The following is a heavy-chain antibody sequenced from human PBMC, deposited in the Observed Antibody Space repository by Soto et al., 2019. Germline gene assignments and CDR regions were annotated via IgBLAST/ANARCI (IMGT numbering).Heavy chain of an antibody. J-gene: IGHJ4*02. V-gene: IGHV1-8*01. CDR3: VRRQIYCSGGSCYGVNGFDY. Sequence: ASVKVSCKASGYTFTSYDINWVRQATGQGLEWMGWMNPNSGNTGYAQKFQGRVTMTRNTSISTAYMELSSLKSEDTAVYYCVRRQIYCSGGSCYGVNGFDYWGQGTLLTAPQ. CDR1: GYTFTSYD. D-gene: IGHD2-15*01. CDR2: MNPNSGNT.